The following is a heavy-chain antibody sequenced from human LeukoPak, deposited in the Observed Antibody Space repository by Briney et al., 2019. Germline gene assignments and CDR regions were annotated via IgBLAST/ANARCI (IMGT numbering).Heavy chain of an antibody. J-gene: IGHJ4*02. D-gene: IGHD6-13*01. CDR2: IYYSGST. CDR3: ARGLYSSSWYTFDY. CDR1: GGSISSYY. Sequence: PSETLSLTCTVSGGSISSYYWSWIRQPPGKGLEWIGYIYYSGSTNYNPSLKSRVTISVDTSKNQFSLKLSSVTAADTAVYYWARGLYSSSWYTFDYWGQETRVTVSS. V-gene: IGHV4-59*01.